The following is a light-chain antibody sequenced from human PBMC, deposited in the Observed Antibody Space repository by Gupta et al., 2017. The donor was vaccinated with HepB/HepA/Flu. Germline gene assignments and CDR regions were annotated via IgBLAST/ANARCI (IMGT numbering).Light chain of an antibody. CDR3: QQSYSTPRT. J-gene: IGKJ1*01. V-gene: IGKV1-39*01. CDR2: AES. Sequence: TITCRASQSISSYLNWYQQKPGKTPKLLIYAESSLQSGVPSSFSGSGSGTDFTLTISRRQPEDFATYYCQQSYSTPRTFGQGTKVEIK. CDR1: QSISSY.